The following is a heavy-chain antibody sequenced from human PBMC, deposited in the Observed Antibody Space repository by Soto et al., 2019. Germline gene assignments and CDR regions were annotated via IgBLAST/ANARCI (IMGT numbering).Heavy chain of an antibody. J-gene: IGHJ4*02. Sequence: PSETLSLTCAVYGGSFSGYYWSWIRQPPGKGLEWIGEINHSGSTNYNPSLKSRVTISVDTSKNQFSLKLSSVTVADTAVYYCARMNGTTMDYWGQGTLVTVSS. D-gene: IGHD1-7*01. V-gene: IGHV4-34*01. CDR2: INHSGST. CDR3: ARMNGTTMDY. CDR1: GGSFSGYY.